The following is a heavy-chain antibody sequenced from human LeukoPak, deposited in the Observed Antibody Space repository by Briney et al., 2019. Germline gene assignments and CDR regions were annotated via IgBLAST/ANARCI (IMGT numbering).Heavy chain of an antibody. D-gene: IGHD6-19*01. J-gene: IGHJ4*02. CDR1: RFTFSNYG. V-gene: IGHV3-30*18. CDR3: AKDQIGWAPGYSSGPLDY. CDR2: ISFDGSNK. Sequence: GGSLRLSCAASRFTFSNYGMHWDRQAPGKGLEWVALISFDGSNKYYADSVKGRFAISSDTSKNTLYLQMNTLRAEDTAVYYCAKDQIGWAPGYSSGPLDYWGQGTLVTVSS.